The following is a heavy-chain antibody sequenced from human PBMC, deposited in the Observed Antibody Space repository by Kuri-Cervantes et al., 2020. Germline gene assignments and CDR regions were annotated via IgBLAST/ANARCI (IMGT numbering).Heavy chain of an antibody. CDR2: ISYDGSNK. CDR3: ARDLPSSSLSAFDI. V-gene: IGHV3-30*19. J-gene: IGHJ3*02. D-gene: IGHD6-6*01. Sequence: GGSLRLSCAASGFTFSSYGMHWVRQAPGKGLEWVAVISYDGSNKYYADSVKGRFTISRGNSKNTLYLQMNSLRAEDTAVYYCARDLPSSSLSAFDIWGQGTMVTVSS. CDR1: GFTFSSYG.